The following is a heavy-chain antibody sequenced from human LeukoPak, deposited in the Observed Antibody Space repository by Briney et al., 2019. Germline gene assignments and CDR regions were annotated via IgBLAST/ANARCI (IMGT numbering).Heavy chain of an antibody. V-gene: IGHV3-48*01. CDR2: ISSSSTI. J-gene: IGHJ4*02. CDR3: AKGAYGSGPH. Sequence: GGSLRLSCAASGFTFSSYSMNWVRQAPGKGLEWVSHISSSSTIYYADSVKGRFTISRDNAKNSLYLQMNSLRAEDTAVYYCAKGAYGSGPHWGQGTLVTVSS. D-gene: IGHD3-10*01. CDR1: GFTFSSYS.